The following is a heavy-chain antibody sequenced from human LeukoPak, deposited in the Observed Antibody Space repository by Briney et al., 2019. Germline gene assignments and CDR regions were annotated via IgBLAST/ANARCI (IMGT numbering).Heavy chain of an antibody. CDR1: GGSISSGDYY. D-gene: IGHD2-2*01. Sequence: SETLSLTCTVSGGSISSGDYYWTWIRQPPGKGLEWIGYIYYSGSTYYSPSLKSRVTVSVDTSKNQFSLKLSSVTAADTAVYYCASGYCSSASCYHFHYWGQGTLVTVSS. CDR3: ASGYCSSASCYHFHY. CDR2: IYYSGST. V-gene: IGHV4-30-4*01. J-gene: IGHJ4*02.